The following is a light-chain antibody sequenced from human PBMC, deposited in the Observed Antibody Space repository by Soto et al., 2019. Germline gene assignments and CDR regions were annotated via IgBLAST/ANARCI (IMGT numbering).Light chain of an antibody. CDR2: DNN. J-gene: IGLJ1*01. Sequence: QSVLTQPPSVSATLGQTVTISCSGSNSNIGNNYVSWYQQLPGTAPKLLIYDNNKRPSEIPDRFSGSKSGPSATLGITGLQTGDEADYYCGTWDSSLSAGVFGTGTKLTVL. V-gene: IGLV1-51*01. CDR1: NSNIGNNY. CDR3: GTWDSSLSAGV.